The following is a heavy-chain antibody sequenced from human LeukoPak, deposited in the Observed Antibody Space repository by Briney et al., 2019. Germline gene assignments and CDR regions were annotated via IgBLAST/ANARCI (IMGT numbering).Heavy chain of an antibody. CDR1: GYSFTSYW. J-gene: IGHJ4*02. V-gene: IGHV5-51*01. CDR2: IYPGDSDS. Sequence: GESLKISCKGSGYSFTSYWIGWVRQMPGIGLEWMGIIYPGDSDSRYSPSFQGQVTISADKSISTAYLQWSSLKAPDTAMYYCARQVAYTSGRTFDFWGQGTLVTVSS. D-gene: IGHD6-19*01. CDR3: ARQVAYTSGRTFDF.